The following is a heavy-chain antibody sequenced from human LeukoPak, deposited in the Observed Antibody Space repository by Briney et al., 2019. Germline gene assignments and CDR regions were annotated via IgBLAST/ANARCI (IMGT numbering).Heavy chain of an antibody. V-gene: IGHV3-43*01. CDR3: AKGGSSSWRGLYYDDMDV. D-gene: IGHD6-13*01. J-gene: IGHJ6*03. CDR1: GFTFDDYI. CDR2: ISWYGGTT. Sequence: GGSLRLSCAASGFTFDDYIMHWVRQAPGKGLEWVSLISWYGGTTYYADSVKGRFTISRDNSKNSLYLQMNSLTTEDTAFYYCAKGGSSSWRGLYYDDMDVWGKGTTVTVSS.